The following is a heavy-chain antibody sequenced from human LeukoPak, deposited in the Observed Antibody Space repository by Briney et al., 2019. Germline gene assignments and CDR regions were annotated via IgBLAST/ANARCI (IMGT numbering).Heavy chain of an antibody. CDR2: ISWNSGSI. V-gene: IGHV3-9*01. D-gene: IGHD3-9*01. CDR1: GFTFDDYA. CDR3: AKDRSRFTIFSQPPDY. J-gene: IGHJ4*02. Sequence: GGSLRLSCAASGFTFDDYAMHWVRQAPGKGLEWVSGISWNSGSIGYADSVKGRFTISRDNAKNSLYLQMNSLRAEDTALYYCAKDRSRFTIFSQPPDYWGQGTLVTVSS.